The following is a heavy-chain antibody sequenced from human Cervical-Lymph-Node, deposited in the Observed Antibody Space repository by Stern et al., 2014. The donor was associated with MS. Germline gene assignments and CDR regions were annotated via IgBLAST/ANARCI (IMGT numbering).Heavy chain of an antibody. D-gene: IGHD3-9*01. CDR2: IYSGGST. Sequence: QVQLQESGPGLVKPSQTLSLTCTVSGGSISSGNYYWSWIRQPAGEGLEWIGRIYSGGSTQYNPSLKRRVTMSADTSTHHFSPRLNSVTAADTAVYYCARGNYDVLTDNGGHGFDIWGQGTMVTVSS. CDR3: ARGNYDVLTDNGGHGFDI. CDR1: GGSISSGNYY. V-gene: IGHV4-61*02. J-gene: IGHJ3*02.